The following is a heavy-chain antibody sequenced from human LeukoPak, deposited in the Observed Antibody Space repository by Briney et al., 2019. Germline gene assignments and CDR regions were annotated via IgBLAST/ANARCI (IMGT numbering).Heavy chain of an antibody. V-gene: IGHV4-39*01. CDR1: GGSMSSNSFY. J-gene: IGHJ4*02. D-gene: IGHD5-12*01. CDR3: ARHGDVATPNYFDY. CDR2: MYYSGST. Sequence: SETLSLTCTVSGGSMSSNSFYWGWIRQPPGKGLEWIGSMYYSGSTYYNPSLKSRVTISVDTSKNQFSLKLSSVTAADTAVYYCARHGDVATPNYFDYWGQGTLVTVSS.